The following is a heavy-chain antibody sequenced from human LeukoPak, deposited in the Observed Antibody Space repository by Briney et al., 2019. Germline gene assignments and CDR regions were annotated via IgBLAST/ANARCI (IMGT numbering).Heavy chain of an antibody. D-gene: IGHD1-1*01. CDR3: AKPRTTTYYYYYMDV. CDR1: GFTFSSYG. Sequence: PGGSLRLSCAASGFTFSSYGMHWVRQAPGKGLEGVAVIWYDGSKKYYADSVKGRFTISRDNSKNTLYLQMNSLRAEDTAVYYCAKPRTTTYYYYYMDVWGKGTTVTVSS. V-gene: IGHV3-33*06. CDR2: IWYDGSKK. J-gene: IGHJ6*03.